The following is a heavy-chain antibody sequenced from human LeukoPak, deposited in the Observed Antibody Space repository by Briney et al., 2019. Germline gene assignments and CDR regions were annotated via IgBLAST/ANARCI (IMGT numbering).Heavy chain of an antibody. J-gene: IGHJ5*02. CDR1: GYTFTGYN. CDR2: INPNTGAK. CDR3: ARDRRVYGSGNYNWFDP. V-gene: IGHV1-2*02. Sequence: ASVKVSCKASGYTFTGYNVHWVRQAPGQGLEWMGWINPNTGAKKYAQKFQDRVTMTRDTSISTAYMELSRLRSDDTAVYYCARDRRVYGSGNYNWFDPWGQGTLVTVSS. D-gene: IGHD3-10*01.